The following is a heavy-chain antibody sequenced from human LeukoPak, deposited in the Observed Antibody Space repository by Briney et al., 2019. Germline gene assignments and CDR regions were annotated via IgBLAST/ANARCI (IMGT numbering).Heavy chain of an antibody. CDR1: GFTFSSSS. CDR3: ARAPSGENYFPWYFDL. J-gene: IGHJ2*01. CDR2: ITRQSTYI. V-gene: IGHV3-21*01. D-gene: IGHD2/OR15-2a*01. Sequence: GGSLRLSCAASGFTFSSSSLNWVRQAPGKGLEWVPSITRQSTYIYYADSMKGRFTISRDSAKNSLYLQMNSLRADDTAVYYCARAPSGENYFPWYFDLWGRGTLVIVSS.